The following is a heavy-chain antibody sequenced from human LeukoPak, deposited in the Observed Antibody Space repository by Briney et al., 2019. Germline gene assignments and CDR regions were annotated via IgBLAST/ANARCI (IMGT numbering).Heavy chain of an antibody. V-gene: IGHV3-53*05. Sequence: GGSLRLSCAASEFTVSVNYMSWVRQAPGKGLEWVSFIYSGGSTYYADSVKGRFTISRDNSENTLYLQMNSLRAEDTAVYYCAKDSRAVAGTGTYYDYWGQGTLVTVSS. CDR2: IYSGGST. CDR1: EFTVSVNY. CDR3: AKDSRAVAGTGTYYDY. D-gene: IGHD6-19*01. J-gene: IGHJ4*02.